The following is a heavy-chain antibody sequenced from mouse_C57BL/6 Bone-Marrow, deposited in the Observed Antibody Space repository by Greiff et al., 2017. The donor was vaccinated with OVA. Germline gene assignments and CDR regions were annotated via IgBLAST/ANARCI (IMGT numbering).Heavy chain of an antibody. J-gene: IGHJ4*01. V-gene: IGHV5-4*01. CDR3: ARDDITTVVEDYAMDY. D-gene: IGHD1-1*01. Sequence: EVKLMESGGGLVKPGGSLKLSCAASGFTFSSYAMSWVRQTPEKRLEWVATISDGGSYTYYPDNVKGRFTISRDNAKNNLYLQMSHLKSGDTAMYYCARDDITTVVEDYAMDYWGQGTSVTVSS. CDR2: ISDGGSYT. CDR1: GFTFSSYA.